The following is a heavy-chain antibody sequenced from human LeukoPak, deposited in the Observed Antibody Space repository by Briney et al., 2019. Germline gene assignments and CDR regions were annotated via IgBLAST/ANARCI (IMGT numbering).Heavy chain of an antibody. CDR3: ASIDSSGWYVLGY. V-gene: IGHV1-18*01. CDR2: ISAYNGNT. CDR1: GYTFTSYG. J-gene: IGHJ4*02. Sequence: ASVKVSCKASGYTFTSYGISWVRQAPGQGLEWMGWISAYNGNTNYAQKLQGRVTMTTDTSTSTACMELRSLRSDDTAVYYCASIDSSGWYVLGYWGQGTLVTVSS. D-gene: IGHD6-19*01.